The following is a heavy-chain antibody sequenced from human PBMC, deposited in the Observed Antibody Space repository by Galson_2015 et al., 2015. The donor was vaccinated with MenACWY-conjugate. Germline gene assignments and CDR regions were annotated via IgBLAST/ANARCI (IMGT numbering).Heavy chain of an antibody. J-gene: IGHJ4*02. Sequence: SLRLSCAASGFTFSTYWTHWVRQAPGKGLVWVSRINSDGRSTSYADSVKGRFTISRDNAKNTLYLQMNSLRAEDTAVYYCARLGGNYRTASHFDYWGQGTLVTVSP. CDR3: ARLGGNYRTASHFDY. D-gene: IGHD1-26*01. CDR1: GFTFSTYW. CDR2: INSDGRST. V-gene: IGHV3-74*01.